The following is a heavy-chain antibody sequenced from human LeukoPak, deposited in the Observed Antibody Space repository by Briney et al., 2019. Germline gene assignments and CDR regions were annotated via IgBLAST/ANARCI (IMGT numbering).Heavy chain of an antibody. CDR1: GDSISSDY. Sequence: SETLSLTCTVSGDSISSDYWSWLRQPPGKGLEWMGYIFYRGSTLYSPSLKSRVAISLDTSKNQFSLKLSSVTAADTAVYYCARDGSGSHACDIWGQGTVVTVSS. J-gene: IGHJ3*02. CDR3: ARDGSGSHACDI. D-gene: IGHD6-19*01. V-gene: IGHV4-59*01. CDR2: IFYRGST.